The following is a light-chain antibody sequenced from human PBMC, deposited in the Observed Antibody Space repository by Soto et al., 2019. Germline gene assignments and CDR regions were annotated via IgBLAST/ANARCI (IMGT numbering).Light chain of an antibody. CDR2: T. V-gene: IGLV1-40*01. CDR1: SSNIGADYP. CDR3: QSYDTSLSRRWV. J-gene: IGLJ3*02. Sequence: QSVLTQPPSVSGAPGQTVTISCTGSSSNIGADYPVHWYKQLPGTAPKLLVSTNRPSGVPDRISASKSGASASLAITGLQAEDEAEYDCQSYDTSLSRRWVFGGGTKLTVL.